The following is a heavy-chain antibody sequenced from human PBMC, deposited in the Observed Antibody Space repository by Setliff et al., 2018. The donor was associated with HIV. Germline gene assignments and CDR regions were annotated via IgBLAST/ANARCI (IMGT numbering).Heavy chain of an antibody. CDR3: AKRTFGSSRFDP. D-gene: IGHD3-16*01. V-gene: IGHV4-61*09. J-gene: IGHJ5*02. Sequence: TLSLTCTVSGGSISNGYYYWSWIRQPAGKGLEWIGHIYTSGSTKYNPSLKSRVTISVDTSKNQFSLKLNSVTATDTAVYYCAKRTFGSSRFDPWGQGTLVTVSS. CDR2: IYTSGST. CDR1: GGSISNGYYY.